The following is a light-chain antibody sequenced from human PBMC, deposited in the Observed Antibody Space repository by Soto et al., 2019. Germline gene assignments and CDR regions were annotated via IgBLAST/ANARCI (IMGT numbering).Light chain of an antibody. Sequence: EIVLTQSPGTLSLSPGERATLSCRASQSVSSNYLDWYQQKSGQAPRLLLYGISSRATGIPDRFSGSGSGTDFTLTISRLEPEDFAVYYCQQYGTSRTFGQGTKVEIK. CDR2: GIS. J-gene: IGKJ1*01. CDR1: QSVSSNY. V-gene: IGKV3-20*01. CDR3: QQYGTSRT.